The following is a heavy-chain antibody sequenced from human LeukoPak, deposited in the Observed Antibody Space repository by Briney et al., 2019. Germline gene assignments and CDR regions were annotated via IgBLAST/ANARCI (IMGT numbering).Heavy chain of an antibody. CDR1: GYSISSGYY. Sequence: PSETLSLTCTVSGYSISSGYYWGWIRQPPGKGLEWIGSIYHSGSTYYNPSLKSRDTISVDTSKNQFSLKLSSVTAADTAVYYRARGSSSWYNWFDPWGQGTLVTVSS. CDR2: IYHSGST. CDR3: ARGSSSWYNWFDP. D-gene: IGHD6-13*01. V-gene: IGHV4-38-2*02. J-gene: IGHJ5*02.